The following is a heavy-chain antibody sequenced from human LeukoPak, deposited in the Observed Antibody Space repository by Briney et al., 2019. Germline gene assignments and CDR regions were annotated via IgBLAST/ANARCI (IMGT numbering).Heavy chain of an antibody. Sequence: GGSLRLSCAASGFTFSTYAMSWVRQAPGKGLEWVSGISGSGDSTYYTGSVKGRFTISRDNPKNTLYLQMNSLRAEDTVVYYCAKHSGGSSYSSADYWGQGTLVTVSS. D-gene: IGHD2-15*01. J-gene: IGHJ4*02. V-gene: IGHV3-23*01. CDR3: AKHSGGSSYSSADY. CDR2: ISGSGDST. CDR1: GFTFSTYA.